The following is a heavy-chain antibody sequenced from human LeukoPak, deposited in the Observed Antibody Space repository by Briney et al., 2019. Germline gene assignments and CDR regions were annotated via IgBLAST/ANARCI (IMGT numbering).Heavy chain of an antibody. V-gene: IGHV3-23*01. CDR1: GFTFSSYA. CDR3: AKVGPRESSGYYRAPEYFQH. D-gene: IGHD3-22*01. Sequence: PGGSLTLSCAASGFTFSSYAMSWARQAPGKGLEWVSAISGSGGSTYYADSVKGRFTISRDNSKNTLYLQMNSLRAEDTAVYYCAKVGPRESSGYYRAPEYFQHWGQGNLVTVSS. J-gene: IGHJ1*01. CDR2: ISGSGGST.